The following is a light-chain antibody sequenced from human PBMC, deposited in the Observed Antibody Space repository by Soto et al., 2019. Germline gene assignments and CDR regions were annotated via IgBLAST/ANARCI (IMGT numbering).Light chain of an antibody. J-gene: IGLJ1*01. Sequence: QSVLTQPASVSGSPGQSITISCTGTSRDVGAYDYVSWYLQYPDKAPQLLIYYVDHRPSGVSSRFSGSKSGNTASLTISGLQAEDEGEYYCCSYADGSIYFFGTGTKVTV. CDR1: SRDVGAYDY. V-gene: IGLV2-14*03. CDR2: YVD. CDR3: CSYADGSIYF.